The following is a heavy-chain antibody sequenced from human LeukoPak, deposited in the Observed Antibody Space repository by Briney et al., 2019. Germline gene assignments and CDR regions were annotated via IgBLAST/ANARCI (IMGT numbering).Heavy chain of an antibody. CDR1: GYTFTNYY. CDR3: ARLRRYSGSYNYYYYMDV. Sequence: ASVKVSCNASGYTFTNYYMHWVRQAPGQGLEWMGWISAYNGNTNYAQKLQGRVTMTTDTSTSTAYMELRSLRSDDTAVYYCARLRRYSGSYNYYYYMDVWGKGTTVTVSS. D-gene: IGHD1-26*01. V-gene: IGHV1-18*04. J-gene: IGHJ6*03. CDR2: ISAYNGNT.